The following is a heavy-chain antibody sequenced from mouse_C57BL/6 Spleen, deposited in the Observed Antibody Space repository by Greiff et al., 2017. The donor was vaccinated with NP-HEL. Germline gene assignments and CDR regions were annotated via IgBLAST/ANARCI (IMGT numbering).Heavy chain of an antibody. CDR2: IDPEDGET. CDR1: GFNIKDYY. V-gene: IGHV14-2*01. Sequence: EVQLQQSGAELVKPGASVKLSCTASGFNIKDYYMHWVKQRTEQGLEWIGRIDPEDGETKYAPKFQGKATITADTSSNPAYLQLSNLTSEDTAVSYCAGKAGDSSGYMSYFDYWGQGTTLTVSS. CDR3: AGKAGDSSGYMSYFDY. D-gene: IGHD3-2*02. J-gene: IGHJ2*01.